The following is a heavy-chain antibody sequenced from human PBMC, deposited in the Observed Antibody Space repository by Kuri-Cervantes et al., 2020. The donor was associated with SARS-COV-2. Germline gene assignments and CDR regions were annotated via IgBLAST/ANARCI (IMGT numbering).Heavy chain of an antibody. CDR2: ISGSGGST. Sequence: GESLKISCAASGFTFSSYAMCWVRPAPGKGLEWVSAISGSGGSTYYANSVKGRFTISSDNSKTTRYLQMNSLRAEDTAVYYCTKPYTYGGNSGWGQGTLVTVSS. D-gene: IGHD4-23*01. V-gene: IGHV3-23*01. CDR3: TKPYTYGGNSG. J-gene: IGHJ4*02. CDR1: GFTFSSYA.